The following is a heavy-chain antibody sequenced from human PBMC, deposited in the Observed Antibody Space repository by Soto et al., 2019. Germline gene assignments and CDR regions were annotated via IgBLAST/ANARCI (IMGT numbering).Heavy chain of an antibody. CDR3: ARGRAIAIVGVVVLSYYYGMGG. Sequence: SETLSLTCAVYGGSFSGYYWSWIRQPPGKGLEWIGEINHSGSTNYNPSLKSRVTISVDTSKNQFSLKLSSVTAAATAVYYCARGRAIAIVGVVVLSYYYGMGGCDQGSTGAVSS. D-gene: IGHD3-3*01. V-gene: IGHV4-34*01. J-gene: IGHJ6*02. CDR2: INHSGST. CDR1: GGSFSGYY.